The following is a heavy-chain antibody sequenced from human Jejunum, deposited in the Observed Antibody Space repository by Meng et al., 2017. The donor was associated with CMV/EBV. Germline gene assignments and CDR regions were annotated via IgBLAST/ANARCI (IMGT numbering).Heavy chain of an antibody. CDR2: KSPTESY. V-gene: IGHV4-4*02. CDR3: VRGRCSRTSCYKGAFDF. CDR1: VSNLNW. Sequence: VSNLNWWSWVRQPPGQGLEWLGEKSPTESYNYNPSLKSRVTISVDRSKNQFSLKLTSVTAADTAVYYCVRGRCSRTSCYKGAFDFWSQGTLVTVSS. D-gene: IGHD2-2*02. J-gene: IGHJ4*02.